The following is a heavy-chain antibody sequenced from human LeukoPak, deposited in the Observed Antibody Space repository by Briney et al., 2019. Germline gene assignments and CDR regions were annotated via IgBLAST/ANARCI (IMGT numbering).Heavy chain of an antibody. V-gene: IGHV3-33*08. Sequence: GRSLRLSCAASGFTFRSYGLHWARQAPGKGLEWVAVIWYDGSNKYYADSVKGRFTNSRDNSKNTLYLQMNSLRAEDTALYDCARDIPSPGYSSSWYQPVDYWGQGTQVTVSS. CDR3: ARDIPSPGYSSSWYQPVDY. CDR1: GFTFRSYG. D-gene: IGHD6-13*01. J-gene: IGHJ4*02. CDR2: IWYDGSNK.